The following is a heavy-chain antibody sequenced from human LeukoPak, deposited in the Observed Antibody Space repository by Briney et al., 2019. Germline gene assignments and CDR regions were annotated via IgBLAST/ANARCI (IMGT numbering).Heavy chain of an antibody. D-gene: IGHD3-9*01. CDR3: ARDVRAILTGYFFDY. V-gene: IGHV3-30*04. CDR1: GFTFSSYA. J-gene: IGHJ4*02. CDR2: ISYDGSNK. Sequence: PGGSLRLSCVASGFTFSSYAMHWVRQAPGKGLEWVAVISYDGSNKYYADSVKGRFTISRDNSKNTLYLQMNSLRAEDTAVYYCARDVRAILTGYFFDYWGQGTLVTVSS.